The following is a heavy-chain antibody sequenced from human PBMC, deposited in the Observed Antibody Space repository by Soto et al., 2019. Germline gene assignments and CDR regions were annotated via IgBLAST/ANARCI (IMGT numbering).Heavy chain of an antibody. CDR1: GGTFSSYA. Sequence: QVQLVQSGAEVKKPGSSVKVSCKASGGTFSSYAISWVRQAPGQGLEWMGGIIPIFGTANYAQKFQGRVTTTADESTSTAYMELSSLRSEDTAVYYCATSDTTIRLAHYFDYWGQGTLVTVSS. D-gene: IGHD5-12*01. CDR2: IIPIFGTA. J-gene: IGHJ4*02. CDR3: ATSDTTIRLAHYFDY. V-gene: IGHV1-69*01.